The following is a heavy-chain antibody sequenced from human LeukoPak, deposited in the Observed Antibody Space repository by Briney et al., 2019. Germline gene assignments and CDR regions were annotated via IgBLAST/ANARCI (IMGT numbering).Heavy chain of an antibody. CDR1: GGTFSSYA. J-gene: IGHJ4*02. D-gene: IGHD6-13*01. CDR2: IIPILGIA. V-gene: IGHV1-69*04. Sequence: GSSVKVSCKASGGTFSSYAISWVRQAPGQGLEWMGRIIPILGIANYGQKFQGRVTITADKSTSTAYMELSSLRPEDTALFYCARGGAAGTRSYFDYWGQGTLVTVSS. CDR3: ARGGAAGTRSYFDY.